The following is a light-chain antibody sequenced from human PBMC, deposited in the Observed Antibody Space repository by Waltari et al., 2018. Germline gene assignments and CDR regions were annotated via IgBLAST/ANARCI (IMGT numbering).Light chain of an antibody. CDR3: MQGTHWPRT. Sequence: DVVMTQSPLSLPVTLGQPASIPCRSSQSLVHCDETTYLNWFQQRPGQSPTRLIYKVSNRDSEVPVRFSGSGSGTDFTQKISRVEAKDVGVYYCMQGTHWPRTFDQGTKVQIK. CDR1: QSLVHCDETTY. V-gene: IGKV2-30*02. J-gene: IGKJ1*01. CDR2: KVS.